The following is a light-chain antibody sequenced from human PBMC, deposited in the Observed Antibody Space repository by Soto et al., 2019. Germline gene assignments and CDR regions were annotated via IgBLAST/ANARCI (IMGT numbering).Light chain of an antibody. CDR1: QGISSW. V-gene: IGKV1-12*01. J-gene: IGKJ4*01. CDR2: DAS. CDR3: QQYNNWPPLT. Sequence: DIQMTQSPSSVSASVGDRVTITCRASQGISSWLAWYQQKPGKAPKLLIYDASNLESGVPSRFSGSGSGTEFTLTISSLQSEDFAVYYCQQYNNWPPLTFGGGTKVDI.